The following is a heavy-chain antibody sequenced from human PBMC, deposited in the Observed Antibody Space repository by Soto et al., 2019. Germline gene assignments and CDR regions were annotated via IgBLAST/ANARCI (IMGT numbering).Heavy chain of an antibody. J-gene: IGHJ5*02. CDR3: ARSDIVATIVNAPGGGNWCDP. D-gene: IGHD5-12*01. V-gene: IGHV1-69*13. CDR1: GGTFSSYA. Sequence: GASVKVSCKASGGTFSSYAISWVRQAPGQGLEWMGGIIPIFGTANYAQKFQGRVTITADESTSTAYMELSSLRSEDTAVYYCARSDIVATIVNAPGGGNWCDPWGQGTLVTGSS. CDR2: IIPIFGTA.